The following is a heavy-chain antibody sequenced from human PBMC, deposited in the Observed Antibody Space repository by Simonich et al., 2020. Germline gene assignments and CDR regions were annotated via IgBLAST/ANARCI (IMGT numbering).Heavy chain of an antibody. CDR2: ISGSGGST. Sequence: EVQLLESGGGLVQPGGSLRLSCAASGFTFSSYAMSWVRQAPGECRDWVSAISGSGGSTYYADSVKGRFTISRDNSKNTLYLQMNSLRAEDTAVYYCAKRSGVSITGTFDYWGQGTLVTVSS. V-gene: IGHV3-23*01. J-gene: IGHJ4*02. CDR3: AKRSGVSITGTFDY. D-gene: IGHD1-7*01. CDR1: GFTFSSYA.